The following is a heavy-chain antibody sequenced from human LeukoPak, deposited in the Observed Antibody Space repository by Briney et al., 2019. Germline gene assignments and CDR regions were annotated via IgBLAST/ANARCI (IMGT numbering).Heavy chain of an antibody. CDR2: ISSSSSTI. Sequence: GGSLRLSCAASGFTFSSYSMNWVRQAPGKGLEWVSYISSSSSTIYYADSVKGRFTISRDNAKNSLYLQMNSLRAEDTAVYYCARPVYDFWSGYLDYWGQGTLVTVSS. J-gene: IGHJ4*02. CDR1: GFTFSSYS. CDR3: ARPVYDFWSGYLDY. V-gene: IGHV3-48*01. D-gene: IGHD3-3*01.